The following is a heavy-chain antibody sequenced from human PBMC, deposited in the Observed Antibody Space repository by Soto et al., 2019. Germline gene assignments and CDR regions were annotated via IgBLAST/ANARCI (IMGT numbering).Heavy chain of an antibody. D-gene: IGHD3-9*01. CDR3: ARGHYDILTGYHPGYYYYYGMDV. V-gene: IGHV3-30-3*01. CDR2: ILYDGSVQ. CDR1: GFTFSNYA. Sequence: GGSLRLSCAGSGFTFSNYAVNWVRQAPGKGLEWVAVILYDGSVQHYADSVKGRFTVSRDNSKNTVYLQMNSLTPEDTAVYYCARGHYDILTGYHPGYYYYYGMDVWGQGTTVTVSS. J-gene: IGHJ6*02.